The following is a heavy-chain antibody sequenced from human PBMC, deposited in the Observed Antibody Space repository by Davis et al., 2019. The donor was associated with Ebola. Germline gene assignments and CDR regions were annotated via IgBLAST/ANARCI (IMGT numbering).Heavy chain of an antibody. D-gene: IGHD4-17*01. CDR3: ARVHGDFPYYYYGMDV. J-gene: IGHJ6*02. V-gene: IGHV1-46*01. Sequence: ASVKASCKASGYTFTSYYMHWVRQAPGQGLEWMGIINPSGGSTSYAQKFQGRVTMTRDTSTSTVYMELSSLRSEDTAVYYCARVHGDFPYYYYGMDVWGQGTTVTVSS. CDR1: GYTFTSYY. CDR2: INPSGGST.